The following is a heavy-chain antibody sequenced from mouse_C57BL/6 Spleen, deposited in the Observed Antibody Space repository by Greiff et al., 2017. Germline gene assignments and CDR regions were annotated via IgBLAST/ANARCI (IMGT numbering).Heavy chain of an antibody. CDR3: ARLGDDSAWFAY. J-gene: IGHJ3*01. D-gene: IGHD2-4*01. CDR2: IYPGDGDT. Sequence: QVQLQQSGAELVKPGASVKISCKASGYAFSSYWMNWVKQRPGKGLEWIGQIYPGDGDTNYNGKFKGKATLTADKSSSTAYMQLSSLTSEDSAVYFCARLGDDSAWFAYWGQGTLVTVSA. CDR1: GYAFSSYW. V-gene: IGHV1-80*01.